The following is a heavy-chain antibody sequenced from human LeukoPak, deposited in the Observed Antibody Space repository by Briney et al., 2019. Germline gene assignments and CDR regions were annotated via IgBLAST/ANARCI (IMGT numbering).Heavy chain of an antibody. V-gene: IGHV3-23*01. J-gene: IGHJ4*02. CDR1: GFTFSSYA. D-gene: IGHD3-22*01. CDR3: AKDGGSGYYYFDY. Sequence: QTGGSLRLSCAASGFTFSSYAMSWVRQAPGKGLEWVSAISGSGGSTYYADSVKGRFTISRDNSKNTLYVQMNSLRAEDTAAYYCAKDGGSGYYYFDYWGQGTLVTVSS. CDR2: ISGSGGST.